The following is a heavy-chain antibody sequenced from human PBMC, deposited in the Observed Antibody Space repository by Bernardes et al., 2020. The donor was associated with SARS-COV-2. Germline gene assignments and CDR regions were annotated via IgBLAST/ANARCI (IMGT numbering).Heavy chain of an antibody. Sequence: VKVSCKASGYTFTDYYIHWVRQAPGQGLEWMGWINPNSGGTNYAQKFQGRVTMTRDTSISTAYMELSRLRSDDAAVYYCARRYSRNGFDIWGQGTMVPVSS. J-gene: IGHJ3*02. CDR3: ARRYSRNGFDI. CDR1: GYTFTDYY. CDR2: INPNSGGT. D-gene: IGHD6-13*01. V-gene: IGHV1-2*02.